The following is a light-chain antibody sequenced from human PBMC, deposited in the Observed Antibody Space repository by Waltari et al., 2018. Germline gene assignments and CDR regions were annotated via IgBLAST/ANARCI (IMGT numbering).Light chain of an antibody. CDR2: KSN. V-gene: IGLV1-44*01. CDR1: SSNIGRNT. Sequence: QSVLTQPPSASGTPGQRVTIRCSGSSSNIGRNTVNWYQHLPGAAPKLVMYKSNHRPSGCPDRFSGSTSGTSASLAISGLQSADEADYYCATWDESLKGVVFGGGTKVTVL. CDR3: ATWDESLKGVV. J-gene: IGLJ2*01.